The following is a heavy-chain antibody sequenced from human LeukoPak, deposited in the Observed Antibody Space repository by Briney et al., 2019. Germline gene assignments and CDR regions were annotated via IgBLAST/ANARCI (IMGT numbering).Heavy chain of an antibody. D-gene: IGHD5-12*01. CDR3: ARMYSSGYYGDYFDY. V-gene: IGHV3-11*04. CDR1: GFIFSSYY. Sequence: GGSLRLPCTASGFIFSSYYMAWVRQPPGRGLEWISYISADAATVKYADSVEGRFTVSRDNTQNSIYLEMSSLRVDDTAVYYCARMYSSGYYGDYFDYWGQGNLVSVSS. CDR2: ISADAATV. J-gene: IGHJ4*02.